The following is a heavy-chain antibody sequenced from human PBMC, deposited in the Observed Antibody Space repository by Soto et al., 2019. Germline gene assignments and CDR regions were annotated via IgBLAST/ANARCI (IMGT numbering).Heavy chain of an antibody. J-gene: IGHJ4*02. V-gene: IGHV1-18*04. D-gene: IGHD3-10*01. CDR3: ARDATITMVRGVTSNFDY. CDR1: GYTFTSYG. Sequence: ASVKVSCKASGYTFTSYGISWVRQAPGQGLEWMGWISAYNGNTNYAQKLQGRVTMTTDTSTSTAYMELRSLRSDDTAVYYCARDATITMVRGVTSNFDYWGQGTQVTVSS. CDR2: ISAYNGNT.